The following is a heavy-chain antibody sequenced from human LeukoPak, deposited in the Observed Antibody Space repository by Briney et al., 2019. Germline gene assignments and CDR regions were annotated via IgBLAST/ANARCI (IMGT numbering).Heavy chain of an antibody. V-gene: IGHV5-51*01. CDR1: GHSFTSYW. CDR3: ARRGEKSYDFWSGYSYYFDY. Sequence: GESLKISCKGSGHSFTSYWIGWVRQMPGKGLEWMGIIYPGDSDTRYSPSFQGQVTISADKSISTAYLQWSSLKASDTAMYYCARRGEKSYDFWSGYSYYFDYWGQGTLVTVSS. D-gene: IGHD3-3*01. J-gene: IGHJ4*02. CDR2: IYPGDSDT.